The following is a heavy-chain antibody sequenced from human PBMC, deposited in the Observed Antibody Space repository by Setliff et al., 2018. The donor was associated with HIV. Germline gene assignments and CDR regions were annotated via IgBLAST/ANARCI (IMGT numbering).Heavy chain of an antibody. V-gene: IGHV3-30*02. CDR3: AKTQGWHLINY. CDR2: IRNDASNT. Sequence: LSLSCEASGLTFSDYGMHWVRQAPGKGLEWVTFIRNDASNTYYADSVKGRFTISRDSSKNTLYLQMDSLRTEDTAVYYCAKTQGWHLINYWGPGTLVTAPQ. J-gene: IGHJ4*02. D-gene: IGHD6-19*01. CDR1: GLTFSDYG.